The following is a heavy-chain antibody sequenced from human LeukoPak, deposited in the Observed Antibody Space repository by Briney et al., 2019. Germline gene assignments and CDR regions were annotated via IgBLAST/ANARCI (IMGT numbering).Heavy chain of an antibody. CDR3: ANLWFGELLNKRDFDY. CDR1: GFTLSSYW. CDR2: IKQDGSEK. J-gene: IGHJ4*02. Sequence: GGSLRLSCAASGFTLSSYWMSWVRQAPGKGLEWVANIKQDGSEKYYVDSVKGRVTISRDNAKNSLYLQMNSLRAEDTAVYYCANLWFGELLNKRDFDYWGQGTLVTVSS. V-gene: IGHV3-7*01. D-gene: IGHD3-10*01.